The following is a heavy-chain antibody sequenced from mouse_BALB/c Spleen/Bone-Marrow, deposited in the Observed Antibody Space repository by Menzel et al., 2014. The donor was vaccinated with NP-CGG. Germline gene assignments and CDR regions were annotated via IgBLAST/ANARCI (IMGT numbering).Heavy chain of an antibody. D-gene: IGHD2-1*01. CDR1: GYTLTDYA. CDR2: ISTYSGNT. V-gene: IGHV1-67*01. J-gene: IGHJ3*01. CDR3: ASPIYYGNYEGFAH. Sequence: QVQLQQSGPELVRPGVSVKISCKGSGYTLTDYAMHWVKQSHAKSLEWIGVISTYSGNTNYNQKFKGKATMTVDKSSSTAYMELARLTAEDSAIYYCASPIYYGNYEGFAHWGQGTLVPVSA.